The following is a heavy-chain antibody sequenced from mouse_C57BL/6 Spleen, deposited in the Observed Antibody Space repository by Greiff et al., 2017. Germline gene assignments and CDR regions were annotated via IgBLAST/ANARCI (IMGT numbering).Heavy chain of an antibody. Sequence: QVQLQQSGPELVKPGASVKISCKASGYAFSSSWMNWVKQRPGKGLEWIGRIYPGGGDTNYTGKFKGKATLTADKSSSTAYMQLSSLTSEDSAVYFCAETTAHHYYAMDYWGQGTSVTVSS. CDR3: AETTAHHYYAMDY. CDR2: IYPGGGDT. CDR1: GYAFSSSW. J-gene: IGHJ4*01. D-gene: IGHD1-2*01. V-gene: IGHV1-82*01.